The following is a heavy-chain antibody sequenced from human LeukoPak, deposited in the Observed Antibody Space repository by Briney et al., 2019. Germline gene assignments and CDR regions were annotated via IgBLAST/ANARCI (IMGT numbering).Heavy chain of an antibody. J-gene: IGHJ4*02. V-gene: IGHV3-7*03. CDR1: GFTFSSYW. CDR2: IKQDGSEK. CDR3: ASGLELDY. Sequence: GGSLRLSCAASGFTFSSYWTRWVRQAPGKGLEWVANIKQDGSEKNYVDSVKGRFTISRDNAKNSLYLQMNSLRAEDTAVYYCASGLELDYWGQGTLVTVSS.